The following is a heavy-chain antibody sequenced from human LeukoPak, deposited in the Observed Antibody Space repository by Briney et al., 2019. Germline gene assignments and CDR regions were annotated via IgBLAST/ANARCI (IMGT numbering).Heavy chain of an antibody. CDR1: GYTLTELS. V-gene: IGHV1-24*01. J-gene: IGHJ4*02. CDR3: ATLNIVVVPAAVTYNFDY. D-gene: IGHD2-2*01. CDR2: FDPEDGET. Sequence: GASVKVSCKVSGYTLTELSMHWVRQAPGKGLEWMGGFDPEDGETIYAQKFQGRVTMTEDTSTDTAYMEPSSLRSEDTAVYYCATLNIVVVPAAVTYNFDYWGQGTLVTVSS.